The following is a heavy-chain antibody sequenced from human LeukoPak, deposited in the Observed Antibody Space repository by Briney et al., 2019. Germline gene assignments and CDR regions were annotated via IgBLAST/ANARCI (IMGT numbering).Heavy chain of an antibody. J-gene: IGHJ4*02. D-gene: IGHD2/OR15-2a*01. CDR3: ARSGFSDTFPLDF. Sequence: ASVKVSCKASGYTFTSYYMHWVRQAPGQGLEWMGIINPSGGSTSYAQKFQGRVTMTRDTSINTAYMELTSLTSEDTAIYYCARSGFSDTFPLDFWGQGTLVTVSS. CDR2: INPSGGST. CDR1: GYTFTSYY. V-gene: IGHV1-46*01.